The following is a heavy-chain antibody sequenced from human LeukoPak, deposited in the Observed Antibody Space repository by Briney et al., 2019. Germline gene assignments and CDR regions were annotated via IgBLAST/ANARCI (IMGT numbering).Heavy chain of an antibody. V-gene: IGHV4-38-2*02. CDR1: GYSISSGYY. CDR2: IYHSGST. CDR3: ARSSAYWYFDL. Sequence: SETLSLTCTVSGYSISSGYYWGWIRPPPGKGLEWIGIIYHSGSTYYNPSLKSRVTISVDTSKNQFSLKLSSVTAADTAVYYCARSSAYWYFDLWGRGTLVTVSS. J-gene: IGHJ2*01.